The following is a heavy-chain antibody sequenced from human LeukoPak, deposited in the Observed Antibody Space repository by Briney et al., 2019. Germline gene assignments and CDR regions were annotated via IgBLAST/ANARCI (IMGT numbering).Heavy chain of an antibody. Sequence: ASVKVSCKASGYTFTSYYMHWVRQAPGQGLEWMGIINPSGGSTSYAQKFQGRVTMTRDMSTSTVYMELSSLGSEDTAVYYCARVRPPVGANAYFDYWGQGTLVTVSS. CDR3: ARVRPPVGANAYFDY. CDR2: INPSGGST. J-gene: IGHJ4*02. D-gene: IGHD1-26*01. V-gene: IGHV1-46*01. CDR1: GYTFTSYY.